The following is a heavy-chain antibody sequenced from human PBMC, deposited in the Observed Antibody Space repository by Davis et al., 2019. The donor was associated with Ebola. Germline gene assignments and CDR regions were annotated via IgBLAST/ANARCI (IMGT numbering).Heavy chain of an antibody. CDR2: ISGSGGST. J-gene: IGHJ3*02. CDR1: GFTFSSYA. V-gene: IGHV3-23*01. Sequence: PGGSLRLSCAASGFTFSSYAMSWVRQAPGKGLEWVSAISGSGGSTYYADSVKGRFTISRDNSKNTLYLQMNSLRAEDTAVYYCAKDIVVVPAAERGWYSIRSDAFDIWGQGTMVTVSS. CDR3: AKDIVVVPAAERGWYSIRSDAFDI. D-gene: IGHD2-2*01.